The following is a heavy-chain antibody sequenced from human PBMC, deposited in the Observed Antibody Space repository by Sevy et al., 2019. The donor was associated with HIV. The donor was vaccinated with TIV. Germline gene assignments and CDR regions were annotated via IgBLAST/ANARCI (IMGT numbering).Heavy chain of an antibody. Sequence: GGSLRLSCAASGFSFSHYWMHWVRQAPGKGLEWVAKIKQDESEKYYVASVKGRFTISRDNAKNSVYLQMNSLIPEDTAIYCCGRGNPGCFDYWGQGTLVTVSS. V-gene: IGHV3-7*04. D-gene: IGHD3-9*01. CDR1: GFSFSHYW. CDR3: GRGNPGCFDY. CDR2: IKQDESEK. J-gene: IGHJ4*02.